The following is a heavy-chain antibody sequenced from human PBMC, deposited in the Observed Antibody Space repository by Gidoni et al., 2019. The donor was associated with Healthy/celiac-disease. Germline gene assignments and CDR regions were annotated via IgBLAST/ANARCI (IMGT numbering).Heavy chain of an antibody. J-gene: IGHJ4*02. Sequence: EVQLVESGGGLVQPGRSLRLSCAASRFTFADYAMHWVRQAPGKGLEWVSGISWNSGSIGYADSVKGRFTISRDNDKNSLYLQMNSLRAEDTALYYWAKDMAPYAMSGSTIDYWGQGTLVTVSS. V-gene: IGHV3-9*01. CDR1: RFTFADYA. CDR3: AKDMAPYAMSGSTIDY. CDR2: ISWNSGSI. D-gene: IGHD2-2*01.